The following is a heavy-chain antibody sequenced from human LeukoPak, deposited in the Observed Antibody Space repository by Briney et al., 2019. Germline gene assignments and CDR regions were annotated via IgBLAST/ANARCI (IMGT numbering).Heavy chain of an antibody. CDR1: GFTLSSYS. D-gene: IGHD3-22*01. J-gene: IGHJ4*02. CDR2: IGSSSSTI. Sequence: PGGSLRPSCAASGFTLSSYSINWVRQAPGKGLEWVSYIGSSSSTIYYADSVKGRFTISRDNAKNSLYLQMNSLRAEDTAVYYCARGYYYDSSGFYYDYYWGQGTLVTVSS. CDR3: ARGYYYDSSGFYYDYY. V-gene: IGHV3-48*01.